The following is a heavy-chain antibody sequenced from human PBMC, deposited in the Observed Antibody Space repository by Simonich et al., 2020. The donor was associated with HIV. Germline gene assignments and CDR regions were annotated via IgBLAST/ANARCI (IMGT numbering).Heavy chain of an antibody. Sequence: EVQLLESGGGLVQPGGSLRISCAASGFTFSSYAMSWVRQAPGKRLEWVSAISGSGGSTYYADSVKGRFTISRDNSKNTLYLQMNSLRAEDTAVYYCAKDRYYNFWSGYYDYWGQGTLVTVSS. CDR2: ISGSGGST. J-gene: IGHJ4*02. V-gene: IGHV3-23*01. CDR3: AKDRYYNFWSGYYDY. D-gene: IGHD3-3*01. CDR1: GFTFSSYA.